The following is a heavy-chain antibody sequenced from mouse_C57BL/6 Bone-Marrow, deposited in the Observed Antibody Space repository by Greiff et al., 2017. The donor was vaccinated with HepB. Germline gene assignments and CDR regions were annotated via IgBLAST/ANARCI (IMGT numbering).Heavy chain of an antibody. CDR1: GFTFSDYY. J-gene: IGHJ1*03. V-gene: IGHV5-16*01. CDR2: INYDGSST. CDR3: ARDQGYYGSSSYWYCDV. D-gene: IGHD1-1*01. Sequence: EVQRVESEGGLVQPGSSMKLSCTASGFTFSDYYMAWVRQVPEKGLEWVANINYDGSSTYYLDSLKSRFIISRDNAKNILYLQMSSLKSEDTATYYCARDQGYYGSSSYWYCDVWGTGTTVTVSS.